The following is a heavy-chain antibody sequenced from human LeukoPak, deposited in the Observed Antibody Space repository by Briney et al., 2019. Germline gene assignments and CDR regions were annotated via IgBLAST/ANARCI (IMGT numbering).Heavy chain of an antibody. D-gene: IGHD2-15*01. V-gene: IGHV3-23*01. CDR1: GFTFRSYA. CDR2: ISGSGGST. J-gene: IGHJ4*02. CDR3: AKDRIVVVAAPFDY. Sequence: GGSLRLSCAASGFTFRSYAMSWVRQAPGKGLEWVSAISGSGGSTYYADSVKGRFTISRDNSRNTLYLQMNRLGAEDTALYYCAKDRIVVVAAPFDYWGQGTLVTVSS.